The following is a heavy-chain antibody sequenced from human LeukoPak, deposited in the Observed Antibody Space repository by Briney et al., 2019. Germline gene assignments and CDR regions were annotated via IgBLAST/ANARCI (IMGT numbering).Heavy chain of an antibody. D-gene: IGHD2-2*01. Sequence: GGSLTLSCAASGFTFSSYAMTWVRQAPGEGLEWVSGISGSGGNTYYTDSVRGRLSISRDNSKNTLYLQMNSLRAEDTAVYYCAKEGCSSTSCPTADWGQGTLVTVSS. CDR1: GFTFSSYA. J-gene: IGHJ4*02. CDR2: ISGSGGNT. V-gene: IGHV3-23*01. CDR3: AKEGCSSTSCPTAD.